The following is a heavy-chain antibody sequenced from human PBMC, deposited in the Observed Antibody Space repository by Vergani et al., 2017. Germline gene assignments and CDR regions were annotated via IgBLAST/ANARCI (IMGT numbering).Heavy chain of an antibody. CDR1: GFTFSSYA. D-gene: IGHD3-22*01. J-gene: IGHJ4*02. V-gene: IGHV3-23*01. CDR2: ISGSGGNT. Sequence: EVQLLESGGGLVQPGGSLRLSCAASGFTFSSYAMSWVRQVPGKGLEWVSGISGSGGNTYYANSVKGRFTISRDNSKNTLYLQMNSLRAEDTAVYYCAKLNTYYYDSSGYCDYWGQGTLVTVSS. CDR3: AKLNTYYYDSSGYCDY.